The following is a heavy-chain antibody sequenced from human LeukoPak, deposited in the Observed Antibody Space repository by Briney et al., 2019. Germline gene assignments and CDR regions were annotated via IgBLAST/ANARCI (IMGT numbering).Heavy chain of an antibody. V-gene: IGHV3-23*01. D-gene: IGHD3-22*01. CDR2: ISGSGGST. CDR3: AKDRLYDSTRYYFDY. CDR1: GFTFSSYA. J-gene: IGHJ4*01. Sequence: GGSLRLSCAASGFTFSSYAMSWVRQAPGKGLEWVSAISGSGGSTYYADSVKGRFTISRDNSKNTLYLQMNSLRAEDTAVYYCAKDRLYDSTRYYFDYWGQEPWSPSPQ.